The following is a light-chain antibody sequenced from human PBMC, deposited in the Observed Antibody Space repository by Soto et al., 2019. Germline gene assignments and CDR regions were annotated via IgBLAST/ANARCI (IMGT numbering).Light chain of an antibody. CDR3: QNYNSYSEE. J-gene: IGKJ1*01. V-gene: IGKV1-17*01. CDR1: QGIRSA. Sequence: IQVTQSPSSLSASVLYSVTITCRASQGIRSALGLYQQKPGKVPKLLIYAASTLQSGVPSRFSGSGSGTEFTLTISSLQPDDFATYYCQNYNSYSEEFGQGTKVDIK. CDR2: AAS.